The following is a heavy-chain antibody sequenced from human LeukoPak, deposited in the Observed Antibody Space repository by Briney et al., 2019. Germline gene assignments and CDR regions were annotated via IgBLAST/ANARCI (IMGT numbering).Heavy chain of an antibody. D-gene: IGHD3-22*01. CDR3: ASGDRSGYYAPFDY. CDR1: RFTFSSYS. CDR2: ISSSSSYI. Sequence: GGSLRLSCAASRFTFSSYSMNWVRQAPGKGLEWVSYISSSSSYIYYADSVKGRFTISRDNAKNSLYLQMNSLRAEDTAVYYCASGDRSGYYAPFDYWGQGTLVTVSS. V-gene: IGHV3-21*05. J-gene: IGHJ4*02.